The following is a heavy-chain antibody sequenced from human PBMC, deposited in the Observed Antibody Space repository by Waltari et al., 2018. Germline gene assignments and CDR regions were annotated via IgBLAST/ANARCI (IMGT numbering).Heavy chain of an antibody. Sequence: QVQLQESGPGLVKPSETLSLTCAVSGYSISSGYYWGWIRQPPGKGLEWIGSIYHSGSTYYNPSLKSRVTISVDTSKNQFSLKLSSVTAADTAVYYCARYWFGELSYFDYWGQGTLVTVSS. D-gene: IGHD3-10*01. CDR3: ARYWFGELSYFDY. CDR2: IYHSGST. V-gene: IGHV4-38-2*01. CDR1: GYSISSGYY. J-gene: IGHJ4*02.